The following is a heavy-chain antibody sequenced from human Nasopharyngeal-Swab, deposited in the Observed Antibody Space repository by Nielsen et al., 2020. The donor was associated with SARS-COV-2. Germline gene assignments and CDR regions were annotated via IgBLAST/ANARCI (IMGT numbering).Heavy chain of an antibody. D-gene: IGHD2-2*03. CDR1: GFTFSSYA. J-gene: IGHJ4*02. Sequence: ETLSLTCAASGFTFSSYAMSWVRQAPGKGLEWVSAISGSGGSTYYADSVKGRFTISRDNSKNTLYLQMNSLRAEDTAVYYCAMAMDFALDYWGQGTLVTVSS. CDR2: ISGSGGST. V-gene: IGHV3-23*01. CDR3: AMAMDFALDY.